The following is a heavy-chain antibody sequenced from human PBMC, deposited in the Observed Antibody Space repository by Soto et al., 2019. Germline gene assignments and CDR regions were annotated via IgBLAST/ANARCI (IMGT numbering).Heavy chain of an antibody. J-gene: IGHJ4*02. V-gene: IGHV4-31*03. CDR2: IYYSGST. CDR3: AAMSSADGY. CDR1: GGSISSGGYY. D-gene: IGHD6-19*01. Sequence: QVQLQESGPGLVKPSQTLSLTGTVAGGSISSGGYYWSWIRQHPGKGLEWIGYIYYSGSTYYNPSRKSRVTISIDTSNNQFSLQLSSVTAADTAVYYCAAMSSADGYWGQGTLVTVSS.